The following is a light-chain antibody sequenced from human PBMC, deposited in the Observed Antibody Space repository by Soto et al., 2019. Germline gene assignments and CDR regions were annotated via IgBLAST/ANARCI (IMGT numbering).Light chain of an antibody. Sequence: ESVLTQSPAGLSVSPGERAARSCRASQSVSSYLAWYQQKPGKAPRLLIYDASNRATGIPARFSGSGSGTDFTLTISSLEPEDFAVYYCQQRSNWLTFGGGTKVDIK. J-gene: IGKJ4*01. CDR2: DAS. V-gene: IGKV3-11*01. CDR1: QSVSSY. CDR3: QQRSNWLT.